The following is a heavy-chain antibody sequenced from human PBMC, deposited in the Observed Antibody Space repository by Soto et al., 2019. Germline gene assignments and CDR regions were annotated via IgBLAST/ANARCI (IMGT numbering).Heavy chain of an antibody. CDR2: ISSHGRDI. J-gene: IGHJ4*02. Sequence: PGGSLRLSCEASGFTFTSDSMTWVRQAPGKGLEWVSSISSHGRDIFYADSVKGRFTISRGNAKDSLHLQMNSLTGEDSAVYYCARGAALAGKLDLWGQGTLVTVSS. D-gene: IGHD6-19*01. CDR1: GFTFTSDS. CDR3: ARGAALAGKLDL. V-gene: IGHV3-21*06.